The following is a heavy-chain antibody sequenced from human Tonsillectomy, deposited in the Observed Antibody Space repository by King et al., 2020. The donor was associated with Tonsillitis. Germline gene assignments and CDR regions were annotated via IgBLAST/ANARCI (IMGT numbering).Heavy chain of an antibody. V-gene: IGHV3-48*02. D-gene: IGHD4-17*01. CDR2: ITSSSTI. CDR1: GFTFSSYS. Sequence: QLVQSGGGLVQPGGSLRLSCAASGFTFSSYSMNWVRQAPGKGLEWVSHITSSSTIYYADSVKGRFTISRDNAKNSLYLQMNSLRDEDTAVYYCARKGDYPIVDFDYWGQGTLVTVSS. J-gene: IGHJ4*02. CDR3: ARKGDYPIVDFDY.